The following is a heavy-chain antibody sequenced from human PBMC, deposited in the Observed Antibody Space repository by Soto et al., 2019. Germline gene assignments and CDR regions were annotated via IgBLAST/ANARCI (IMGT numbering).Heavy chain of an antibody. J-gene: IGHJ4*02. D-gene: IGHD5-18*01. CDR2: IYYSGST. Sequence: PSETLSLTCTVSGGSISSYYWSWIRQPPGKGLEWIGYIYYSGSTNYNPSLKSRVTISVDTSKNQFSLKLSSVTAADTAVYYCARHTDTAMVAFDYWGQGTLVTVSS. CDR3: ARHTDTAMVAFDY. V-gene: IGHV4-59*08. CDR1: GGSISSYY.